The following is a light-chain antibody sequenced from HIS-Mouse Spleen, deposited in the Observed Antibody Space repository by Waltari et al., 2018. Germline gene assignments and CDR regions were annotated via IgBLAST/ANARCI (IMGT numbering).Light chain of an antibody. V-gene: IGLV2-11*02. CDR2: DVS. CDR1: SSAVGGYNY. Sequence: QSALTQPRSVSGSHGQSVTLTCPGTSSAVGGYNYLPWYQQHPGNAPKLMIYDVSTRPSGVPDRFSGSKSGNTASLTISGLQAEDEADYYCCSYAGSYTWVFGGGTKLTVL. J-gene: IGLJ3*02. CDR3: CSYAGSYTWV.